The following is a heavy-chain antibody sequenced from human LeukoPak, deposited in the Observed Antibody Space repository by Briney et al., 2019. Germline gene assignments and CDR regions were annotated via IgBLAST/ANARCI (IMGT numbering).Heavy chain of an antibody. CDR2: IYYSGST. CDR1: GFSICSGDYY. V-gene: IGHV4-30-4*01. CDR3: ARDRFGSLDY. Sequence: SQTLSLTCTVSGFSICSGDYYWRWLRQPPGKGLEWIGYIYYSGSTYYNPSLKSRVTISVDTSKNQFSLKLSSVTAADTAVYYCARDRFGSLDYWGQGTLVTVSS. J-gene: IGHJ4*02. D-gene: IGHD3-10*01.